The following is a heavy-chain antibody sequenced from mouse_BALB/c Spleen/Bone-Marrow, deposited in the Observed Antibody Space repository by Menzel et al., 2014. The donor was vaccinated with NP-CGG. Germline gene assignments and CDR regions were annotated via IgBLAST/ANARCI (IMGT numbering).Heavy chain of an antibody. J-gene: IGHJ3*01. Sequence: QVHVKQSGAELAKPGASVKMSCKASGYTFTSYWMHWIKQRPGQGLEWIGYITPSTGYIEYNQKFKDKATLTADKSSSTAYTQLSSLTSEDSAVYYCARPRFAYWGQGTLVTVSA. CDR1: GYTFTSYW. CDR2: ITPSTGYI. V-gene: IGHV1-7*01. CDR3: ARPRFAY.